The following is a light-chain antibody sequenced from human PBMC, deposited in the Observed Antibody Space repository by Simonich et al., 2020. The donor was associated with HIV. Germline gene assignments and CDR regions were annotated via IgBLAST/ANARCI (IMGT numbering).Light chain of an antibody. Sequence: DIVVTQSPLSLPVSPGEPASISCRSSQPLLHSNGHSYLAWYLQKPGQSPQVLIYLGSNRASGVPDRFSGSGSGTDFTLKISRVEAEDVGVYYCMQALQTPRYTFGQGTKLEIK. V-gene: IGKV2-28*01. CDR3: MQALQTPRYT. J-gene: IGKJ2*01. CDR2: LGS. CDR1: QPLLHSNGHSY.